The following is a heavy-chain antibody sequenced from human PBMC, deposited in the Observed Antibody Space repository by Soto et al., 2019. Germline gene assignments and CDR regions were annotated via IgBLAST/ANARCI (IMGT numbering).Heavy chain of an antibody. D-gene: IGHD4-17*01. CDR3: AREIIPLTTDWYFDL. J-gene: IGHJ2*01. CDR1: GGSISGGVYY. Sequence: QVQLQESGPGLVKPSQTLSLTCTVSGGSISGGVYYWSWIRQPPGKGLEWIGYIFDSGSTYYNPSLKSQVTISVDTSKYQFSLRLSSVTAADTAVYYCAREIIPLTTDWYFDLWGRGTLVTVSS. V-gene: IGHV4-30-4*01. CDR2: IFDSGST.